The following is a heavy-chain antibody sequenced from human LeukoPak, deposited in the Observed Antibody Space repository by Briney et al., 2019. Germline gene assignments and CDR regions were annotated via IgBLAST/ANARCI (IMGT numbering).Heavy chain of an antibody. J-gene: IGHJ4*02. CDR2: INHSGST. Sequence: SETLSLTCAVYGGSFSGYYWSWIRQPPGKGLEWIGEINHSGSTNYNPSLKSRVTISVDTSKNQFSLKLSSVTAADTAVYYCARQRKYCSGGSCSFDYWGQGTLVTVSS. CDR3: ARQRKYCSGGSCSFDY. D-gene: IGHD2-15*01. CDR1: GGSFSGYY. V-gene: IGHV4-34*01.